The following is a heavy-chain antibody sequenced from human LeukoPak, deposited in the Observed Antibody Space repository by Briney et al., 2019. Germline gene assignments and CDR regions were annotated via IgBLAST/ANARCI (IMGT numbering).Heavy chain of an antibody. V-gene: IGHV5-51*01. CDR2: IYPGDSDI. CDR1: GYSFATRW. J-gene: IGHJ4*02. CDR3: AIRYSGSYNDY. Sequence: GESLKISCRGSGYSFATRWIGWVRQLPGKGLEWMGIIYPGDSDIRYSPSFQGQVTISADKSISTAYLQWSSLKASDTAMYYCAIRYSGSYNDYWGQGTLVTVSS. D-gene: IGHD1-26*01.